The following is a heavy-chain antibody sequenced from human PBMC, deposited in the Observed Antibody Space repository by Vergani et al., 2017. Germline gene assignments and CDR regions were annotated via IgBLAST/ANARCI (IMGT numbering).Heavy chain of an antibody. D-gene: IGHD5-12*01. V-gene: IGHV3-7*03. Sequence: EVQMVESGGGLVQPGGSLRLSCAASGFTFSSYWMSWVRQTPGKGLEWVANIKQDVSEKYYVDSVKGRFTISRDNAKNSLYLQMNSLRAEDTAVYYCARGRYSGYDSGFSGIGLWREPNRGTYYYYMDVWGKGTTVTVSS. CDR2: IKQDVSEK. J-gene: IGHJ6*03. CDR3: ARGRYSGYDSGFSGIGLWREPNRGTYYYYMDV. CDR1: GFTFSSYW.